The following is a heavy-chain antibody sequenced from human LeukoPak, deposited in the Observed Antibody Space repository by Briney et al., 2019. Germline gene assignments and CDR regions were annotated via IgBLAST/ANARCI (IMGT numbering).Heavy chain of an antibody. V-gene: IGHV3-7*01. D-gene: IGHD5-12*01. CDR1: GFPFSTYW. CDR2: IKPDASEI. CDR3: ARPGGYGVQPLDY. J-gene: IGHJ4*02. Sequence: GGSLRLSCAGSGFPFSTYWMSWVRQAPGKGLEWVADIKPDASEIYYLDSVKGRFTVSRDNAKTSLYLQMNSLRVEDTAVYYCARPGGYGVQPLDYWGQGTLVTVAS.